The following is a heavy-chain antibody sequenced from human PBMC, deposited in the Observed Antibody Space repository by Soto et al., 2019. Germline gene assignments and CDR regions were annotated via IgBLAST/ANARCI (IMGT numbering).Heavy chain of an antibody. CDR2: IWYDGSNK. CDR3: ARWRSEGYFDY. J-gene: IGHJ4*02. Sequence: GGSLRLSCAASGFSFRSYGMHWVRQAPGKGLEWVAVIWYDGSNKYYADSVKGRFTISRDNSKNTLYLQMNSLRAEDTAMYYCARWRSEGYFDYWGQGTLVTVSS. V-gene: IGHV3-33*01. CDR1: GFSFRSYG. D-gene: IGHD3-3*01.